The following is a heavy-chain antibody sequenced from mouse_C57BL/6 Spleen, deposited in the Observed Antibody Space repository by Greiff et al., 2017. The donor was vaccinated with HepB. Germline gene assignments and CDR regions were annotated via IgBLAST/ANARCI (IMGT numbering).Heavy chain of an antibody. CDR1: GFTFSSYA. Sequence: EVKLVESGGGLVKPGGSLKLSCAASGFTFSSYAMSWVRQTPEKRLEWVATISDGGSYTYYPDNVKGRFTISRDNAKNNLYLQMSHLKSEDTAMYYCARSDGYSFAYWGQGTLVTVSA. J-gene: IGHJ3*01. CDR3: ARSDGYSFAY. CDR2: ISDGGSYT. V-gene: IGHV5-4*03. D-gene: IGHD2-3*01.